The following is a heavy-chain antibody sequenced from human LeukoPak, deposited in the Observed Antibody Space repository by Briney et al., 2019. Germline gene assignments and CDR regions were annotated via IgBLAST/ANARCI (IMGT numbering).Heavy chain of an antibody. V-gene: IGHV3-23*01. CDR2: ISSSGGTT. J-gene: IGHJ1*01. CDR3: AKDLVPTTLGHFQH. Sequence: GGSLRLSCAASGFTFSTYGMSWVRQAPGKGLEWVSAISSSGGTTYSADSVKGRFTISRDNSKNTVYLQMNSLRAEDTAVYYCAKDLVPTTLGHFQHWGQGTLVTVSS. D-gene: IGHD2-2*01. CDR1: GFTFSTYG.